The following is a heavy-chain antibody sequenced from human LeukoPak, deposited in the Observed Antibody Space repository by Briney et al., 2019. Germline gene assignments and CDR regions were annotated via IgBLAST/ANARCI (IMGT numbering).Heavy chain of an antibody. Sequence: HPGGSLRLSCAASGFTVSTSYMSWVRQAPGRGLEWVSVIYAGGTTYYADSVKGRFTISRDNSKNTLYLQMSSLRADDTALYYCAKSPPRCSGGSCYGYWGQGTLVTVSS. D-gene: IGHD2-15*01. V-gene: IGHV3-53*01. CDR2: IYAGGTT. J-gene: IGHJ4*02. CDR3: AKSPPRCSGGSCYGY. CDR1: GFTVSTSY.